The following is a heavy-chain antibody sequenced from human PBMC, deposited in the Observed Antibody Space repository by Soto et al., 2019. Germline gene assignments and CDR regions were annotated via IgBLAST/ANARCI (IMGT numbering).Heavy chain of an antibody. D-gene: IGHD3-3*01. CDR3: ARGHNYDFWSGYHWGTYYMDV. CDR1: GFTFSSYW. J-gene: IGHJ6*03. CDR2: INSDGSST. Sequence: PGGSLRLSCAASGFTFSSYWMHWVRQAPGKGLVWVSRINSDGSSTSYADSVKGRFTISRDNAKNTLYLQMNSLRAEDTAVYYCARGHNYDFWSGYHWGTYYMDVWGKGTTVTVSS. V-gene: IGHV3-74*01.